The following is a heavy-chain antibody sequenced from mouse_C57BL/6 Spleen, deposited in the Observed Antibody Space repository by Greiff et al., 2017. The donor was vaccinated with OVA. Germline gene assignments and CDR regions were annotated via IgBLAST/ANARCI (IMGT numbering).Heavy chain of an antibody. CDR3: GELGDFDY. V-gene: IGHV1-82*01. J-gene: IGHJ2*01. Sequence: QVQLQQSGPELVKPGASVKISCKASGYAFSSSWMNWVKQRPGKGLEWIGRIYPGDGDTNYNGKFKGKATLTADKSSSTAYMQLSSLTSEDSAVYFRGELGDFDYWGQGTTLTVSS. D-gene: IGHD4-1*01. CDR1: GYAFSSSW. CDR2: IYPGDGDT.